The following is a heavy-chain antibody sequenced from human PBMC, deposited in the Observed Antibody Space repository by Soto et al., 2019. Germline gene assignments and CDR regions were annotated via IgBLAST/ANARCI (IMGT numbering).Heavy chain of an antibody. D-gene: IGHD1-26*01. Sequence: GGSLRLSCAASGFTFSSYGMHWVRQAPGKGLEWVAVISYDGSNKYYADSVKGRFTISRDNSKNTLYLQMNSLRAEDTAVYYCAKDTGREMGYYYYGMDVWGKGTTVTVPS. CDR3: AKDTGREMGYYYYGMDV. J-gene: IGHJ6*04. CDR2: ISYDGSNK. CDR1: GFTFSSYG. V-gene: IGHV3-30*18.